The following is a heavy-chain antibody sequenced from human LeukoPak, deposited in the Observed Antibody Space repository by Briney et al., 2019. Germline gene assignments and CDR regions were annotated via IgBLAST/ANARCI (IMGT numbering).Heavy chain of an antibody. V-gene: IGHV3-11*01. Sequence: PGGSLRLSCAASGFTFSDYYMTWIRQAPGQGLEWVSYISSRGGTIYYADSVKGRFTISRDNAKNSLYLQMNSLRAEDTAFYYCARVGTGTTSYFDYWGQGTLVTVSS. J-gene: IGHJ4*02. CDR1: GFTFSDYY. CDR3: ARVGTGTTSYFDY. CDR2: ISSRGGTI. D-gene: IGHD1-7*01.